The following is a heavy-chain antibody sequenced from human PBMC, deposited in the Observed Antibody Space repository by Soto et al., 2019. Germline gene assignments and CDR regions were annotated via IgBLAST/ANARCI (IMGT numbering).Heavy chain of an antibody. D-gene: IGHD2-8*01. J-gene: IGHJ2*01. CDR1: GFTFTNYD. Sequence: EVNLVESGGGLVQPGGSLRLSCAASGFTFTNYDIHWVRQAPGKGLEHVSGMSSNGDTSYGNSVKDRFTISRDNSKGTVYLQMGSMRAEDTAVYFCAREAPVYGVWYFDLWGRGTLVTVSS. CDR3: AREAPVYGVWYFDL. V-gene: IGHV3-64*01. CDR2: MSSNGDT.